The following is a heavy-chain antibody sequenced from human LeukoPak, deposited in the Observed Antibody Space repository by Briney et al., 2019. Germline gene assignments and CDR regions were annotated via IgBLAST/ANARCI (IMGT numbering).Heavy chain of an antibody. CDR2: ISGSGGST. J-gene: IGHJ4*02. CDR3: AKDTTQWLVPDLPDY. CDR1: GFTFSSYA. D-gene: IGHD6-19*01. Sequence: PGGSLRLSCAASGFTFSSYAMSWARQAPGKGLEWVSAISGSGGSTYYADSVKGRFTISRDNSKNTLYLQMNSLRAEDTAVYYCAKDTTQWLVPDLPDYWGQGTLVTVSS. V-gene: IGHV3-23*01.